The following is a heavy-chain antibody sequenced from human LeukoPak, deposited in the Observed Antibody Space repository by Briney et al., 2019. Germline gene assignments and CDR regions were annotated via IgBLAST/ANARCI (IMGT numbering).Heavy chain of an antibody. Sequence: GRSLRLSCAASGFTFDDYAMHWVRQAPGKGLVWVSRINTDGRRTTYADSVKGRFTISRDNAKNMLYLQMTSLRVEDTGVYYCARDQGGPADYWGQGTLVTVSS. CDR3: ARDQGGPADY. CDR1: GFTFDDYA. J-gene: IGHJ4*02. CDR2: INTDGRRT. V-gene: IGHV3-74*01. D-gene: IGHD6-25*01.